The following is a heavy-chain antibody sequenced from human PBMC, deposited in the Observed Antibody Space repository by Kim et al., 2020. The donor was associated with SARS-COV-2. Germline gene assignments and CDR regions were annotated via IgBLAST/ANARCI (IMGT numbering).Heavy chain of an antibody. CDR1: GFTFNSDD. D-gene: IGHD1-20*01. V-gene: IGHV3-21*01. J-gene: IGHJ4*02. CDR3: ARRRYYFDY. Sequence: GGSLRLSCAASGFTFNSDDMNWVRQAPGKGLEWVSSISGSSGYTSYAESLRGRFTISRDNAQKSLYLQMNSLRAEDTAIYYCARRRYYFDYWGQGTLVTVSS. CDR2: ISGSSGYT.